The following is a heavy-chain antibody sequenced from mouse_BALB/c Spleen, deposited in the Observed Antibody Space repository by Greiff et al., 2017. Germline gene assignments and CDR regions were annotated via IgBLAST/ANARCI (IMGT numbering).Heavy chain of an antibody. Sequence: QVHVKQSGPGLVAPSQSLSITCTVSGFSLTSYGVHWVRQPPGKGLEWLGVIWAGGSTNYNSALMSRLSISKDNSKSQVFLKMNSLQTDDTAMYYCARYGYAGFDYWGQGTTLTVSS. CDR1: GFSLTSYG. J-gene: IGHJ2*01. V-gene: IGHV2-9*02. D-gene: IGHD2-2*01. CDR3: ARYGYAGFDY. CDR2: IWAGGST.